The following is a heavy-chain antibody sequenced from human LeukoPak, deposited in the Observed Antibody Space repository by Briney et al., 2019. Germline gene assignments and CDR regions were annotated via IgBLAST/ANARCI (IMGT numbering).Heavy chain of an antibody. D-gene: IGHD6-19*01. V-gene: IGHV3-21*01. CDR1: GFTFSRDS. CDR2: INSSSSYI. CDR3: ARDVLAVAATGSNWFDP. Sequence: GGSLRLSCAASGFTFSRDSMNWVRQAPGKGLEWVSSINSSSSYIYYADSVKGRFTISRDNAKNSLYLQMNSLRDEDTAVYYCARDVLAVAATGSNWFDPWGQGTLVTVSS. J-gene: IGHJ5*02.